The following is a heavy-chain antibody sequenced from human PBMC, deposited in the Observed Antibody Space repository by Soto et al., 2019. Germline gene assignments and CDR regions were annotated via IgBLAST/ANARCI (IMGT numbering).Heavy chain of an antibody. CDR1: GYSFTNYP. Sequence: ASVKVSCKASGYSFTNYPIAWVRRAPGQGLEWMGWISAYSGDTNYAQKFQGRVTMTRDTSTTTAYLELRSLRSDDTATYYCAHLNTRGYYFDYWGQGALVTVSS. CDR2: ISAYSGDT. J-gene: IGHJ4*02. V-gene: IGHV1-18*01. CDR3: AHLNTRGYYFDY.